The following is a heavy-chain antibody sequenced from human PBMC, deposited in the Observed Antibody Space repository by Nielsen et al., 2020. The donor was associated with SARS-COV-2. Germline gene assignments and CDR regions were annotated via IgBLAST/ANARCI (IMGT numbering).Heavy chain of an antibody. CDR3: ARAAGWGWLQAIPPEFDY. CDR1: GGSISGSY. D-gene: IGHD5-24*01. J-gene: IGHJ4*02. Sequence: SETLSLTCTVSGGSISGSYWSWIRQPPGKGLEWIGYIHYSGSTNYNPSLKSRVTISVDTSKNQFSLKLSSVTAADTAVYYCARAAGWGWLQAIPPEFDYWGQGTLVTVSS. V-gene: IGHV4-59*01. CDR2: IHYSGST.